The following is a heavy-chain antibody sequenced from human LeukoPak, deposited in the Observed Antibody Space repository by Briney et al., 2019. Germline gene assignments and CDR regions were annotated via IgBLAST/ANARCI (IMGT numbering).Heavy chain of an antibody. CDR2: ISGSGGST. V-gene: IGHV3-23*01. CDR3: ARDSDYDYVWGSYRPSPPPGY. CDR1: GFTFSIYS. J-gene: IGHJ4*02. D-gene: IGHD3-16*02. Sequence: PGGSLRLSCAASGFTFSIYSMNWVRQAPGKGPEWVSAISGSGGSTHYADSVKGRFTISRDNSKSTLYLQMNSLRAEDTAVYYCARDSDYDYVWGSYRPSPPPGYWGQGTLVTVSS.